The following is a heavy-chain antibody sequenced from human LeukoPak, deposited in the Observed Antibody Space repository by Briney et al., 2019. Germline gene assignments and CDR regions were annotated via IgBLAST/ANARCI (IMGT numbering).Heavy chain of an antibody. D-gene: IGHD1-26*01. Sequence: GGSLRLSCAASGFTVSSNYMSWVRQAPGKGLEWVSAISGSGGSTYYADSVKGRFTISRDNSKNTLYLQMNSLRAEDTAVYYCAKGGPTTELNNDVDYWGQGTLVTVSS. J-gene: IGHJ4*02. CDR2: ISGSGGST. CDR1: GFTVSSNY. V-gene: IGHV3-23*01. CDR3: AKGGPTTELNNDVDY.